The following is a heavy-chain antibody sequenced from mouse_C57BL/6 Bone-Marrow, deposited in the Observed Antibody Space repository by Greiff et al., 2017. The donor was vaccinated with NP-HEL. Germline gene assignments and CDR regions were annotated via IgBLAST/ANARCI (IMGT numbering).Heavy chain of an antibody. D-gene: IGHD1-1*01. J-gene: IGHJ3*01. CDR2: ISSGGDYI. CDR3: TTQIPDYYGSSLAWFAY. V-gene: IGHV5-9-1*02. Sequence: EVKLVESGEGLVKPGGSLKLSCAASGFTFSSYAMSWVRQTPEKRLEWVAYISSGGDYIYYADTVKGRFTISRDNARNTLYLQMSSLKSEDTAMYYCTTQIPDYYGSSLAWFAYWGQGTLVTVSA. CDR1: GFTFSSYA.